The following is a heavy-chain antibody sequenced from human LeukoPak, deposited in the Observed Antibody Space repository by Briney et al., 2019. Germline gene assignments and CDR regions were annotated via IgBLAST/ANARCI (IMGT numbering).Heavy chain of an antibody. D-gene: IGHD2-15*01. CDR2: IKQDGGEK. Sequence: PGGSLRLSCAASGFTFSTYWMSWVRQAPGKGLEWVAEIKQDGGEKYYVDSVKGRFTISRDNVKNSVYLQMNSLRVEDTAVYYCARGQLADVYWGQGALVTVSS. V-gene: IGHV3-7*01. J-gene: IGHJ4*02. CDR1: GFTFSTYW. CDR3: ARGQLADVY.